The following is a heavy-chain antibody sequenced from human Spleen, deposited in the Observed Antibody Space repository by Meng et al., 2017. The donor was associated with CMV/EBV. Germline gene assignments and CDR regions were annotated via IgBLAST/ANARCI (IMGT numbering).Heavy chain of an antibody. CDR3: ARDNNWGPDY. J-gene: IGHJ4*02. D-gene: IGHD7-27*01. CDR2: INPNSGGT. Sequence: ASVKVSCKASGYTFTGYYMHWVRQAPGQGLEWMGWINPNSGGTNYAQKFQGRVTMTSDTSISTAYMDLTRLTSDDTAVYYCARDNNWGPDYWGQGTLVTVSS. V-gene: IGHV1-2*02. CDR1: GYTFTGYY.